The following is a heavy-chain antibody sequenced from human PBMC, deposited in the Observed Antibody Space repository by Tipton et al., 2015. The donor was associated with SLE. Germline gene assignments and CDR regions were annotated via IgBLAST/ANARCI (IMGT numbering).Heavy chain of an antibody. CDR1: GGSVSSGSYY. Sequence: LRLSCTVSGGSVSSGSYYWSWIRQPPGKGLEWIGYIYYSGSTNYNPSLKSRVTISVDTSKNQFSLKLSSVTAADTAVYYCARDGGSSWYQVGFDYWGQGTLVTVSS. V-gene: IGHV4-61*01. CDR2: IYYSGST. J-gene: IGHJ4*02. CDR3: ARDGGSSWYQVGFDY. D-gene: IGHD6-13*01.